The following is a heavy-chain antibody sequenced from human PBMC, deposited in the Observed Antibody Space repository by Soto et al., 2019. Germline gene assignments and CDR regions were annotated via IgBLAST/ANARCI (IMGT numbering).Heavy chain of an antibody. CDR1: GDSVSSNSAA. Sequence: SQTLSLTCAISGDSVSSNSAAWNWIRQSPSRGLERLGRTYYRSKWYNDYAVSVESRITINPDTSKNQFSLQLNSVTPEDTAVYYCARDQGSSGWYYYYGMDVWGQGTTVTVSS. CDR3: ARDQGSSGWYYYYGMDV. V-gene: IGHV6-1*01. J-gene: IGHJ6*02. D-gene: IGHD6-19*01. CDR2: TYYRSKWYN.